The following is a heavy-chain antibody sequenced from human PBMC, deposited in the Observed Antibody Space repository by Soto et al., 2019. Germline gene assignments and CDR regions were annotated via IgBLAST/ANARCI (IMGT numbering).Heavy chain of an antibody. Sequence: EASVKVSCKASGYTFTSYGISWVRQAPGQGLEWMGWISAYNGNTNYAQKLQGRVTMTTDTSTSTAYMELRSLRSDDTAVYYCARWVGTAAAGSLDYWGQGTLVTVSS. CDR1: GYTFTSYG. CDR3: ARWVGTAAAGSLDY. D-gene: IGHD6-13*01. V-gene: IGHV1-18*01. CDR2: ISAYNGNT. J-gene: IGHJ4*02.